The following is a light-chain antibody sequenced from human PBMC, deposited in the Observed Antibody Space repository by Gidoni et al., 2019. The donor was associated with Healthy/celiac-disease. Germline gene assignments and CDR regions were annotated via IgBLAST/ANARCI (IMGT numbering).Light chain of an antibody. CDR2: AAS. V-gene: IGKV1-39*01. CDR3: QQSYSTLFT. J-gene: IGKJ3*01. Sequence: DIQMTQSPSSLSASVGDRVTITCRASQSISSDLNWYQQKPGKAPKLLIYAASSLQSGVPSRFSGSGSCTDFTLTISSLQPEDFATYYCQQSYSTLFTFGPGTKVDIK. CDR1: QSISSD.